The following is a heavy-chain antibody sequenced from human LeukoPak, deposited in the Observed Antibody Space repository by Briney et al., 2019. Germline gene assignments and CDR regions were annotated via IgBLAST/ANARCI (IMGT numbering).Heavy chain of an antibody. D-gene: IGHD2-15*01. Sequence: PSETLSLTCAVYGGSFSGYYWSWIRQPPGKGLEWIGEINHSGSTYYNPSLKSRVTISVDTSKNQFSLKLSSVTAADTAVYYCARLPIEDSAFDIWGQGTMVTVSS. CDR2: INHSGST. V-gene: IGHV4-34*01. CDR1: GGSFSGYY. J-gene: IGHJ3*02. CDR3: ARLPIEDSAFDI.